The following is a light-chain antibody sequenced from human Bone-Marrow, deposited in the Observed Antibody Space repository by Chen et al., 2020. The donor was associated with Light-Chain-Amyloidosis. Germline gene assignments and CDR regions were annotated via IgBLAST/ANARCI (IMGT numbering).Light chain of an antibody. CDR3: QQYGTSPLT. CDR1: QTISSNY. CDR2: GSS. Sequence: EIVLTQSPGTLSLSPGEGANLSCRPSQTISSNYLTWYQQKFGQAPRLLIYGSSSRATGIPDRFTGSGYGTDFTLTINRLEPEDFAMYYCQQYGTSPLTFGGGTKVEIK. J-gene: IGKJ4*01. V-gene: IGKV3-20*01.